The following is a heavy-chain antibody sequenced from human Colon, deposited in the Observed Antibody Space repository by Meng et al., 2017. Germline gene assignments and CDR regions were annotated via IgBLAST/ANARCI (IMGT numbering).Heavy chain of an antibody. J-gene: IGHJ4*02. D-gene: IGHD1/OR15-1a*01. V-gene: IGHV4-4*02. CDR1: GVSISTTNW. CDR2: IAHTGRT. Sequence: QMLLRESGPGRGKPSGTLSRTGAVSGVSISTTNWWTWFRQSPGKGLEWIGEIAHTGRTNYNRSLKSRVTVTMDTSKNHFSLNVTSVTAADTAVYYCGTTDINYCPIHYWGQGTLVTVSS. CDR3: GTTDINYCPIHY.